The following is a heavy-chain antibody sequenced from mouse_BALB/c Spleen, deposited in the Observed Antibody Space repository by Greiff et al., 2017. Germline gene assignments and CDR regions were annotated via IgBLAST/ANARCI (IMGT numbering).Heavy chain of an antibody. CDR3: ARGRTPYYGIYGDAMDY. CDR2: IFPGTGTT. CDR1: GYTFTSYW. Sequence: QVQLQQSGAELVKPGASVKLSCKTSGYTFTSYWIQWVKQRPGQGLGWIGEIFPGTGTTYYNEKFKGKATLTIDTSSSTAYMQLSSLTSEDSAVYVCARGRTPYYGIYGDAMDYWGQGSSVTVSS. V-gene: IGHV1S132*01. J-gene: IGHJ4*01. D-gene: IGHD2-10*01.